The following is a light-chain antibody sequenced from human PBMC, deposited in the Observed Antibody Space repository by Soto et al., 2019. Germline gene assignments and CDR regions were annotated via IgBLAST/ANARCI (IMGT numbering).Light chain of an antibody. J-gene: IGKJ4*01. CDR3: QQYNNWHSVT. V-gene: IGKV3-15*01. Sequence: EMVLPQSPATLSVSPRERATLSCRASQSVNTNFAWYQQKRGHAPRLLIYGASTRATGIPPRFSGSGSGTEFTPPISSLQSPDFAVYYCQQYNNWHSVTFGGGTKVDI. CDR2: GAS. CDR1: QSVNTN.